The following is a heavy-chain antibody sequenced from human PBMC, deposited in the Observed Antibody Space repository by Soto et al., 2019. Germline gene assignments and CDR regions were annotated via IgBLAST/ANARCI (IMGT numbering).Heavy chain of an antibody. Sequence: SQTLSLTCAISGDSVSSNSAAWNWIRQSPSRGLEWLGGTYYRSKWYNDYAVSVKSRITINPDTSKNQFSLQLNSVTPEDTAVYYCARHLIVVVVAATRFDYWGQGTLVTVSS. V-gene: IGHV6-1*01. CDR2: TYYRSKWYN. D-gene: IGHD2-15*01. CDR3: ARHLIVVVVAATRFDY. J-gene: IGHJ4*02. CDR1: GDSVSSNSAA.